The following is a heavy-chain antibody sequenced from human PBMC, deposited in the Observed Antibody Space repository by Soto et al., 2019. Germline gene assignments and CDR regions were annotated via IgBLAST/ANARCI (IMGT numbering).Heavy chain of an antibody. CDR3: ARREGYYCSSTSCYGGYYYYYYGMDV. V-gene: IGHV4-34*01. D-gene: IGHD2-2*01. CDR1: GGSFSGYY. Sequence: SETLSLTCAVYGGSFSGYYWSWIRQPPGKGLEWIGEINHSGSTNYNPSLKSRVTISVDTSKNQFSLKLSSVTAADTAVYYCARREGYYCSSTSCYGGYYYYYYGMDVWGQGTTVTVSS. CDR2: INHSGST. J-gene: IGHJ6*02.